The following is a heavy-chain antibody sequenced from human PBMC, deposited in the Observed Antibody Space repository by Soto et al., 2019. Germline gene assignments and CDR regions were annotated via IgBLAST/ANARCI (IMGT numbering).Heavy chain of an antibody. CDR3: ARVSPRVLTGSCLDY. D-gene: IGHD3-9*01. Sequence: EVQLVESGRGLVQPGGSLRLSCAASGFTFSSYEMNWVRQAPGKGLEWVSYISSSGSTIYYADSVKGRFTISRDNAKNSLYLQMNSLRAEDTAVYYCARVSPRVLTGSCLDYWGQGTLVTVSS. CDR2: ISSSGSTI. V-gene: IGHV3-48*03. J-gene: IGHJ4*02. CDR1: GFTFSSYE.